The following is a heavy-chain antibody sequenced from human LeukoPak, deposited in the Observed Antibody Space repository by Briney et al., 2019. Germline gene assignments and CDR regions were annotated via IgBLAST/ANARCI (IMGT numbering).Heavy chain of an antibody. J-gene: IGHJ3*02. CDR1: GGSISTHF. V-gene: IGHV4-59*11. D-gene: IGHD3-22*01. CDR3: ARDLNYYDGSTYYDAFDI. CDR2: IYYTGTS. Sequence: PSETLSLTCTVSGGSISTHFWTWIRQPPGKGLEFIGNIYYTGTSNYNPSLKSRVTMSIDTAKNQFSLNLSSVTGADTAVYYCARDLNYYDGSTYYDAFDIWGQGTLVTVSS.